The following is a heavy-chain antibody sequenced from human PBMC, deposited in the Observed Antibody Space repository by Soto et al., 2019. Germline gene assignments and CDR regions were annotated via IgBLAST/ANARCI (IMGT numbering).Heavy chain of an antibody. Sequence: QVQLVQSGGGVVQPGRSLRLSCAASGFTFTNFGMHWVRQAPGKGLEWVAVISPDGNNRYYADSVKGRFTFSRDNSKNTLYLQMNSLRPEDTAVYYCAKGGAGSTWYVFLAANWGQGTPVTVSS. CDR1: GFTFTNFG. CDR2: ISPDGNNR. J-gene: IGHJ4*02. D-gene: IGHD3-16*01. V-gene: IGHV3-30*18. CDR3: AKGGAGSTWYVFLAAN.